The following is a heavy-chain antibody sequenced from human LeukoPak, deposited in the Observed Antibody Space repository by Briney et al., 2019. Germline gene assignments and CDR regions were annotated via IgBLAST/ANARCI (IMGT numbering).Heavy chain of an antibody. CDR1: GFTFSRYE. D-gene: IGHD6-13*01. CDR3: AREGIAAAGVFDY. Sequence: GGSLRLSCAAAGFTFSRYEMNWVRQAPGKGLEWVSYISSSGSTIYYADSVKGRFTISRDNAKNSLYLQMNSLRAEDTAVYYCAREGIAAAGVFDYWGQGTLVTVSS. V-gene: IGHV3-48*03. J-gene: IGHJ4*02. CDR2: ISSSGSTI.